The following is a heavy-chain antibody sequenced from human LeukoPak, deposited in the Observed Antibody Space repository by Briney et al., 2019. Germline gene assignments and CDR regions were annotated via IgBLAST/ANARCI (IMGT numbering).Heavy chain of an antibody. J-gene: IGHJ4*02. CDR2: IYPGDSDT. D-gene: IGHD5-12*01. Sequence: GDPLNTSCKASGSSFTSYWIGWGHQMPGKGLGGRGIIYPGDSDTRYSPSFQGQVTISADKSISTAYLQWSSLKASDTAMYYCARLEYDSGYDRWGQGTLVTVSS. CDR1: GSSFTSYW. V-gene: IGHV5-51*07. CDR3: ARLEYDSGYDR.